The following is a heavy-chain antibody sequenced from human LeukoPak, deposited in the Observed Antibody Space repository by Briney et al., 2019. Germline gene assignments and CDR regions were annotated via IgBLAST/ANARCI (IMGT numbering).Heavy chain of an antibody. CDR2: MSYGENTK. Sequence: GGSLRLSCTASGFSFNAYWMHWVRQAPGTGLEWVAIMSYGENTKYYADSVKGRFTVSRDNSKNTLYLQMDSLRPEDTAVYYCARDDQSVTMGRGQTSYYYYGMDVWGQGTTVTVSS. CDR3: ARDDQSVTMGRGQTSYYYYGMDV. J-gene: IGHJ6*02. D-gene: IGHD3-10*01. V-gene: IGHV3-30*03. CDR1: GFSFNAYW.